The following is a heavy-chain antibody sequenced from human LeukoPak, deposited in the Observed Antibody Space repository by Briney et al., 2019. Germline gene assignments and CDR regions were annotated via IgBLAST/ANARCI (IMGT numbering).Heavy chain of an antibody. V-gene: IGHV3-48*03. CDR2: ISSSGSTI. D-gene: IGHD2-21*01. J-gene: IGHJ5*02. Sequence: GGSLRLSCAASGFTFSSYEMNWVRQAPGKGLEWVSYISSSGSTIYYADSVKGRFTISRDNSKNTLYLRMNNLRAEDTAVYYCARVRVFAKLSVVRPREVNCFDPWGQGTLVTVSS. CDR1: GFTFSSYE. CDR3: ARVRVFAKLSVVRPREVNCFDP.